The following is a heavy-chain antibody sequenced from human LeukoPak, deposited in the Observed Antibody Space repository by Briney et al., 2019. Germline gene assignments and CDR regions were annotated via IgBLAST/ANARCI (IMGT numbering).Heavy chain of an antibody. CDR1: GFTFSSYA. V-gene: IGHV3-23*01. D-gene: IGHD3-3*01. Sequence: GGSLRLSCAASGFTFSSYAMSWVRQAPGKGLEWVSGISGSGGSTYYADSVKGRFTISRDNSKNTLYLQMNSLRAEDTAVYYCARDIWSGYYRDFDYWGQGTLVTVSS. J-gene: IGHJ4*02. CDR3: ARDIWSGYYRDFDY. CDR2: ISGSGGST.